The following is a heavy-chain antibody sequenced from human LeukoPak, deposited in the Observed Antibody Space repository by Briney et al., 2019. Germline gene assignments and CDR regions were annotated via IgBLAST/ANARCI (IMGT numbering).Heavy chain of an antibody. Sequence: ASVKVSCNVSGYNITEYSMHWVRQTPGKGFEWLGGFNPEDGESFYGQRFQGRVTMTEDTSTDTAYMQLSSLRSEDTAVYYCATVVGYWGQGTLVIVSS. J-gene: IGHJ4*02. CDR3: ATVVGY. D-gene: IGHD2-2*03. CDR1: GYNITEYS. V-gene: IGHV1-24*01. CDR2: FNPEDGES.